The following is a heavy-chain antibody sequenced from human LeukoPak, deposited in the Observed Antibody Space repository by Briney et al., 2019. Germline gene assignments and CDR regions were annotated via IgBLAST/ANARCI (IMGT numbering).Heavy chain of an antibody. CDR3: ARRGHGSGSYYFDY. J-gene: IGHJ4*02. CDR1: GFTFSSYA. D-gene: IGHD3-10*01. CDR2: IAASIPNT. Sequence: GGSLRLSCAASGFTFSSYAMSRVRQAPGKGLEWVSAIAASIPNTYYTDSVRGRFTISRDNSKNTLSLQMRSLRAEDTAVYFCARRGHGSGSYYFDYWGQGTLVTVSS. V-gene: IGHV3-23*01.